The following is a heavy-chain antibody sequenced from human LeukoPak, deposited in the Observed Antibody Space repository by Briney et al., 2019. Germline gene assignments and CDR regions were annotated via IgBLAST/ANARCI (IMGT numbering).Heavy chain of an antibody. CDR2: INSDGSSL. J-gene: IGHJ4*02. Sequence: GGSLRLSCAASGFTLNTYWMNWVRQAPGKGLVWVSRINSDGSSLTYADSVKGRFTVSRDNAKNTLYLQMNSLRAEDTAVYYCASRFADYWGQGTLVTVSS. CDR3: ASRFADY. V-gene: IGHV3-74*03. CDR1: GFTLNTYW. D-gene: IGHD3-16*01.